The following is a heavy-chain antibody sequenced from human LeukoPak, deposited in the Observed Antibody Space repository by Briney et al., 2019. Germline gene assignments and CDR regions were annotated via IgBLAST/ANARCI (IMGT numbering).Heavy chain of an antibody. CDR1: GFTFSSYA. D-gene: IGHD6-13*01. CDR2: IYSGGST. V-gene: IGHV3-53*01. CDR3: ARAGQLIAAAGRPFDY. Sequence: GGSLRLSCAASGFTFSSYAMHWVRQAPGKGLEWVSVIYSGGSTYYADSVKGRFTISRDNSKNTLYLQMNSLRAEDTAVYYCARAGQLIAAAGRPFDYWGQGTLVTVSS. J-gene: IGHJ4*02.